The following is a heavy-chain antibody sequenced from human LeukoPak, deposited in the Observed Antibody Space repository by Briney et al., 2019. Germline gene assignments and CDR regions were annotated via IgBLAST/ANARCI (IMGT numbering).Heavy chain of an antibody. CDR1: GYTLTELS. CDR2: FDPEDGET. D-gene: IGHD3-10*01. Sequence: ASVKVSCKVSGYTLTELSMHWVRQSPGRGLEWMGGFDPEDGETIYAQKFQGRVTMTEDTSTDTAYMELSSLRSEDRAVYYCATRSYYARGVYFDYWGQGTLVTVSS. J-gene: IGHJ4*02. V-gene: IGHV1-24*01. CDR3: ATRSYYARGVYFDY.